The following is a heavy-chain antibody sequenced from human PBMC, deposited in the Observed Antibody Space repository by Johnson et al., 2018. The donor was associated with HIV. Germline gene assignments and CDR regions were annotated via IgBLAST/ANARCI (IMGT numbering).Heavy chain of an antibody. CDR1: GFTFDDYG. CDR3: ARAGGTGTAYDAFDM. Sequence: EVQLVESGGGVVRPGGSLRLSCAASGFTFDDYGMSWVRQAPGKGLEWVSGINWSGGSAGYALSVKGRFTISRDNAKNSLYLQMNSLRAEDTALYYCARAGGTGTAYDAFDMWGQGTVVTVSS. D-gene: IGHD1-7*01. CDR2: INWSGGSA. J-gene: IGHJ3*02. V-gene: IGHV3-20*04.